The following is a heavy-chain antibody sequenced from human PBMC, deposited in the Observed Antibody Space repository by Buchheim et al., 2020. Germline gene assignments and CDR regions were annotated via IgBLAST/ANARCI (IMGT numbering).Heavy chain of an antibody. V-gene: IGHV3-30*18. CDR2: ISYDGSNK. D-gene: IGHD1-26*01. CDR3: AKDESGSYYSWYFQH. Sequence: QVQLVESGGGVVQPGRSLRLSCAASGFTFSSYGMHWVRQAPGKGLEWVAVISYDGSNKYYADSVKGRFTISRDNSKNTLYLQMNSLRAEDTAVYYCAKDESGSYYSWYFQHWGQGTL. J-gene: IGHJ1*01. CDR1: GFTFSSYG.